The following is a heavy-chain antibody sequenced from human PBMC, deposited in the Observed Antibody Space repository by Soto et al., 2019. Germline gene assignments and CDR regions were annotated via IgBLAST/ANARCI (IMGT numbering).Heavy chain of an antibody. D-gene: IGHD6-13*01. J-gene: IGHJ4*02. CDR3: ARKDIAGNSVDF. V-gene: IGHV5-51*01. CDR1: GYSFTTYW. Sequence: GESLKISCKASGYSFTTYWIGWVRQMPGKGLEWMGIIYPGDSDTRYSPSFQGQVTISADKSISTAYLQWSSLKASDSAMFYCARKDIAGNSVDFWGQGTLVTVSS. CDR2: IYPGDSDT.